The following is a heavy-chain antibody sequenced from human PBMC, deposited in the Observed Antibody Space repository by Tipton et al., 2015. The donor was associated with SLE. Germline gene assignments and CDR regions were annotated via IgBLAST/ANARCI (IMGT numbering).Heavy chain of an antibody. D-gene: IGHD3-22*01. V-gene: IGHV4-59*10. CDR2: IYSSGST. CDR3: ARDEYRYDTTGYHLLGHFDF. Sequence: TLSLTCAVSGGSFSGYYWAWIRQPPGRGLEWIGRIYSSGSTNYNPSLKSRVTISVDTSKNQFSLNLSSVTAADTAVYYCARDEYRYDTTGYHLLGHFDFWGQGTLVTVSS. CDR1: GGSFSGYY. J-gene: IGHJ4*02.